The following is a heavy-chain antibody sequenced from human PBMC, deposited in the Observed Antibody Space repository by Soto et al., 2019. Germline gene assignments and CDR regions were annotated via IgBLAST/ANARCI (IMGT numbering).Heavy chain of an antibody. D-gene: IGHD3-10*01. CDR2: ISWNGDAT. V-gene: IGHV3-9*01. CDR3: ANLPLYGSGFDC. Sequence: DVQLVESGGALVQPGGSLRLSCTASGFTFDDYAIHWVRQATGKGLEWISGISWNGDATGYADSVKGRITISRDNAKNSLYPQMNSLRTEATAMYFCANLPLYGSGFDCWGQGTLVTVAS. J-gene: IGHJ4*02. CDR1: GFTFDDYA.